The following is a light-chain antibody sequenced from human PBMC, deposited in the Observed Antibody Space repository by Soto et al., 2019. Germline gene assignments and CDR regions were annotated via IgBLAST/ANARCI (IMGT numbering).Light chain of an antibody. J-gene: IGLJ1*01. CDR2: EVS. Sequence: QSALTQPASVSGSPGQSITISCTGTSSDVGGYNYVSWYQQHPGKAPKLMIYEVSNRPSGVSNRLSGSKSGNTASLTISGLQAEDEADYYCSSYTSSSVFGTGTKLTVL. V-gene: IGLV2-14*01. CDR1: SSDVGGYNY. CDR3: SSYTSSSV.